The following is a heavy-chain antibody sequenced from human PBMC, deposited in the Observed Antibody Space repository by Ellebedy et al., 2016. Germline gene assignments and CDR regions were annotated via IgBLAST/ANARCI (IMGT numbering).Heavy chain of an antibody. Sequence: SETLSLTXTVSGGSISTYYWMWVRQSAEKGLEWIGRIYFTGDTDYNPSLKSRLSMSIDTSQNRFSLRLTSVTAADTAVYYCARSSAVGWYFDLWGRGTLVTVSS. J-gene: IGHJ2*01. CDR3: ARSSAVGWYFDL. V-gene: IGHV4-4*07. CDR2: IYFTGDT. CDR1: GGSISTYY. D-gene: IGHD3-10*01.